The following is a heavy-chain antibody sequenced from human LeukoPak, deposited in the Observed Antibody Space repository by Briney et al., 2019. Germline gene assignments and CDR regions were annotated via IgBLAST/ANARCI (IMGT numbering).Heavy chain of an antibody. D-gene: IGHD4-17*01. Sequence: GGALRLSCAASGFTFSDEYMSWIRQAPGKGLEWVSYISNSGSYTNYADSVKGRFTISRDNSKNTLYLQMNSLRAEDTAVYYCAKGDDYGDYGFDYWGQGTLVTASS. CDR2: ISNSGSYT. V-gene: IGHV3-11*05. CDR3: AKGDDYGDYGFDY. CDR1: GFTFSDEY. J-gene: IGHJ4*02.